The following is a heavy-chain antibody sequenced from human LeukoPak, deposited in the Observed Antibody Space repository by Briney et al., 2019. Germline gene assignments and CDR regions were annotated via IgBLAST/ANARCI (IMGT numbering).Heavy chain of an antibody. D-gene: IGHD5-24*01. CDR3: ARDFNRWLQPYYFDY. CDR2: IWYDGSNK. Sequence: PGRSLRLSCAASGFTFSSYGMHWVRQAPGKGLEWVAVIWYDGSNKYYADSVKGRFTISRDNSKNALYLQMNSLRAEDTAVYYCARDFNRWLQPYYFDYWGQGTLVTVSS. CDR1: GFTFSSYG. J-gene: IGHJ4*02. V-gene: IGHV3-33*01.